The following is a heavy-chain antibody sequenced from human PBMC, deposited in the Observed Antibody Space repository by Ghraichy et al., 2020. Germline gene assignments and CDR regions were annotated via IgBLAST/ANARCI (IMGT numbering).Heavy chain of an antibody. V-gene: IGHV4-59*01. CDR2: ISYSGYT. D-gene: IGHD2-21*02. Sequence: SETLSLTCSVSGGSISSNNWNWIRQPPGKGLEWIAYISYSGYTNYNPSLKSRVTISVDTSKNQFSLKLSSVTAADTAVYYCARELLRGDSAFDIWGQGTMVTVSS. J-gene: IGHJ3*02. CDR1: GGSISSNN. CDR3: ARELLRGDSAFDI.